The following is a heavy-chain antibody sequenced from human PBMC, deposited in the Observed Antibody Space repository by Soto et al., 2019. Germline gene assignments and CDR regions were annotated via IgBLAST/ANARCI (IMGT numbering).Heavy chain of an antibody. Sequence: PGGSLRLSCAASGFTFSSYARSWVRQAPGKGLEWVSAISGSGGSTYYADSVKGRFTISRDNSKNTLYLQMNSLRAEDTAVYYCAKDSGGITGTMGAAYWGQGTLVTVSS. CDR2: ISGSGGST. J-gene: IGHJ4*02. V-gene: IGHV3-23*01. CDR3: AKDSGGITGTMGAAY. D-gene: IGHD1-20*01. CDR1: GFTFSSYA.